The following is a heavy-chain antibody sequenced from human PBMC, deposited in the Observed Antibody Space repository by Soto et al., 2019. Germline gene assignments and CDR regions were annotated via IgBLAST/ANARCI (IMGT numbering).Heavy chain of an antibody. CDR1: GGAFNNYV. CDR3: SFAPNWTYQLTRY. J-gene: IGHJ4*02. Sequence: QVQLAQSGAEMKTPGSSVNVSCTLSGGAFNNYVISWVRQAPGQGLEWVGSIVPIYRSSLFAQKFQGRVTLSADETTNTVYMDLSGLKSEDTAVYYCSFAPNWTYQLTRYWGRGTQVTVSS. CDR2: IVPIYRSS. V-gene: IGHV1-69*18. D-gene: IGHD2-2*01.